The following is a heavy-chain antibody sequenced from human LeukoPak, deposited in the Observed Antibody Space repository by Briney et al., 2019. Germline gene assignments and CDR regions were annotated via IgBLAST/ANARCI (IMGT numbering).Heavy chain of an antibody. CDR2: VYYSGTT. J-gene: IGHJ4*02. D-gene: IGHD2-15*01. CDR3: ARAGWYTLDN. Sequence: SETLSLTCTVSGGSISSYYWSWIRQPPGKGLEWIGYVYYSGTTNYNPSLKSRVIISVDTSKNQFSLKMSSMTAADTAVYYCARAGWYTLDNWGQGTLVTVSS. CDR1: GGSISSYY. V-gene: IGHV4-59*12.